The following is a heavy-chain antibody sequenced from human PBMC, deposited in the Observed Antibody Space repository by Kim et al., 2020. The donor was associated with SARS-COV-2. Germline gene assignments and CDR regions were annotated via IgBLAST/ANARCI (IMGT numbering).Heavy chain of an antibody. D-gene: IGHD2-2*01. V-gene: IGHV4-59*13. CDR1: GGSISSYY. CDR2: IYYSGST. J-gene: IGHJ6*01. CDR3: ARDQYCSSTSCYGVLGYYG. Sequence: SETLSLTCTVSGGSISSYYWSWIRQPPGKGLEWIGYIYYSGSTNYNPSLKSRVTISVDTSKNQFSLKLSSVTAADTAVYYCARDQYCSSTSCYGVLGYYG.